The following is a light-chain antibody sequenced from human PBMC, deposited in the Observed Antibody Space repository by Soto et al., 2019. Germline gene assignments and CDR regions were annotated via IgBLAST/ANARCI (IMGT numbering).Light chain of an antibody. CDR1: QTISSW. Sequence: DIQMTQSPSSVSASVGDRVTITCRASQTISSWLVWYQQKPGKAPKLLIYAASTLQSGVPSRFSGSGSATDFTLTISSLQPEDFATYYCQQTNSFPRTFGQGTKVDIK. CDR3: QQTNSFPRT. J-gene: IGKJ1*01. V-gene: IGKV1-12*01. CDR2: AAS.